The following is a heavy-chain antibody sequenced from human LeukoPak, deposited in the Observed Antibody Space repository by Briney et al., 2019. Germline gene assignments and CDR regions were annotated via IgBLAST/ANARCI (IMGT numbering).Heavy chain of an antibody. CDR2: ISGDGGRT. V-gene: IGHV3-43*02. Sequence: GGSLRLSCAASGFTFNNYAMSWVRQAPGKGLEWVSLISGDGGRTYYADSVKGRFTISRDNSKNSLYLQMNSLRTEDTALYYCSRDAYCTNGVCYTYNWFDPWGQGTLVTVSS. J-gene: IGHJ5*02. CDR1: GFTFNNYA. CDR3: SRDAYCTNGVCYTYNWFDP. D-gene: IGHD2-8*01.